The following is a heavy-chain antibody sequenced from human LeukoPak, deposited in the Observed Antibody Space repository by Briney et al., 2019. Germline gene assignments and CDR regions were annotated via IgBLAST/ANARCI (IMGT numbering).Heavy chain of an antibody. Sequence: GGSLRLSCAASELTVTSNYMSWVRQAPGKGLQWVSVIYPGGDIYYADSVKGRFIISRDNSKNTLSLQMNSLTAGDTAVYYCAKDASRHSSGYSLYWGQGTLVTVSS. CDR3: AKDASRHSSGYSLY. J-gene: IGHJ4*02. D-gene: IGHD3-22*01. CDR1: ELTVTSNY. V-gene: IGHV3-53*01. CDR2: IYPGGDI.